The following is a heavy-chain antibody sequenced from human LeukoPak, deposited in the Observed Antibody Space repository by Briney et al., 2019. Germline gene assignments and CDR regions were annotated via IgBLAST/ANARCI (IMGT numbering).Heavy chain of an antibody. CDR1: FTXXX. Sequence: FTXXXMNWVRQAPGQGLEWMGWIHPSTGNPTYAQGFTGRFVFSLDTSVSTTYLQISSLKAEDTAVYFCARAFQSLGGLSLPDYWGQGTLVTVSS. V-gene: IGHV7-4-1*02. D-gene: IGHD3-16*02. CDR2: IHPSTGNP. J-gene: IGHJ4*02. CDR3: ARAFQSLGGLSLPDY.